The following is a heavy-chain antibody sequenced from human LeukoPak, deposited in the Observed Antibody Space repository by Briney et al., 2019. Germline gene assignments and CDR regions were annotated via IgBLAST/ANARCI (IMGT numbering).Heavy chain of an antibody. D-gene: IGHD2-2*01. V-gene: IGHV3-21*01. J-gene: IGHJ4*02. CDR2: ISKGSGYI. CDR3: TKDWGTTGPYDS. CDR1: GFTFSSFS. Sequence: SGGSLRLSCAASGFTFSSFSMNWVRQAPGKGLEWVSSISKGSGYIYYADSVKGRFTLSRDNAKNSLYPQMNSLRAEDTAIYYCTKDWGTTGPYDSWGQGTLVTFSS.